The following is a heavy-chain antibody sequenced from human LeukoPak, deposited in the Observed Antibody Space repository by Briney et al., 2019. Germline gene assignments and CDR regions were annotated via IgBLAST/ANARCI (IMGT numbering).Heavy chain of an antibody. CDR1: GGSFSGYY. D-gene: IGHD2-2*01. J-gene: IGHJ4*02. V-gene: IGHV4-34*01. CDR2: INHSGST. CDR3: ARLERYCSSTSCYYEDY. Sequence: PSETLSLTCAVYGGSFSGYYWSWIRQPPGKGLGWIGEINHSGSTNYNPSLKSRVTISVDTSKNQFSLKLSSVTAADTAVYYCARLERYCSSTSCYYEDYWGQGTLVTVSS.